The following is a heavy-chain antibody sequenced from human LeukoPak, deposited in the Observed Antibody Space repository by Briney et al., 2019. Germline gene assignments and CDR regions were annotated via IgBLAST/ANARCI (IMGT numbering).Heavy chain of an antibody. CDR2: IKQDGSEK. CDR3: ASSGTAMVHGAFDY. J-gene: IGHJ4*02. CDR1: GFTFSSYW. D-gene: IGHD5-18*01. V-gene: IGHV3-7*01. Sequence: PGGSLGLSCAASGFTFSSYWMSWVRQAPGKGLEWVANIKQDGSEKYYVDSVKGRFTISRDNAKNSLYLQMNSLRAEDTAVYYCASSGTAMVHGAFDYWGQGTLVTVSS.